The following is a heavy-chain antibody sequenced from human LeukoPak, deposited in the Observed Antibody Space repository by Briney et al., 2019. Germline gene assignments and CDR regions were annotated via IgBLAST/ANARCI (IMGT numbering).Heavy chain of an antibody. CDR1: GFTFGNYW. Sequence: TGGSLRLSCVASGFTFGNYWMHWVRQAPGKGLVWVSRINSDGINTSYADSVKGRFTISRDNAKNTLNLQMNSLRAEDTAVYYCARDLGQYYDTSDNWFDPWGQGTLVTVSS. CDR3: ARDLGQYYDTSDNWFDP. V-gene: IGHV3-74*01. D-gene: IGHD3-22*01. CDR2: INSDGINT. J-gene: IGHJ5*02.